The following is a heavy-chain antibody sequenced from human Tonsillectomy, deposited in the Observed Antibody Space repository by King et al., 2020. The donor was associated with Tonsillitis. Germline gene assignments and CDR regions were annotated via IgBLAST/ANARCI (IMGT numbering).Heavy chain of an antibody. CDR2: VYRDGRT. J-gene: IGHJ1*01. Sequence: VQLVESGGGLVQPGGSLRLSCAASGFTVSSDYMSWVRQAPGKGLEWVSLVYRDGRTYYADSVKGRFTISRHNSKNTLYLQMSSLGAEDTAVYYCARLSHSAEYFQYWGQGTPVTVSS. CDR3: ARLSHSAEYFQY. V-gene: IGHV3-53*04. CDR1: GFTVSSDY.